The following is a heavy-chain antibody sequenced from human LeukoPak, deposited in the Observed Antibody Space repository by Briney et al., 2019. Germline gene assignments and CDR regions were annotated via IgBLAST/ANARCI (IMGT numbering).Heavy chain of an antibody. CDR2: IYYNGNT. J-gene: IGHJ4*03. D-gene: IGHD1-26*01. CDR3: ARERSYVARPGGNGYFDD. V-gene: IGHV4-31*03. Sequence: SQTLSLTCNLSLDSIIAGHFWTWIRQHREKGLDWSPNIYYNGNTNYNPSLKSRLTISVDTSKTQFSLKLRSVTAADTAVYYCARERSYVARPGGNGYFDDWGQGALVTVSS. CDR1: LDSIIAGHF.